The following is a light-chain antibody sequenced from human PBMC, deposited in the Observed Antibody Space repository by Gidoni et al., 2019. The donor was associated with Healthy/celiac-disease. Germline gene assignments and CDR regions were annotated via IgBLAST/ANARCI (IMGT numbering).Light chain of an antibody. CDR3: QQRSNWPGT. CDR1: QSVSSY. J-gene: IGKJ2*01. Sequence: EIVLTQSPATLSLSPGERATLSCRASQSVSSYLAWYQQQPGQAPRLLIYDASNRATGIPARFSGSGSGTDFTLTISSLEPEDFAVYYCQQRSNWPGTFXQXTKLEIK. V-gene: IGKV3-11*01. CDR2: DAS.